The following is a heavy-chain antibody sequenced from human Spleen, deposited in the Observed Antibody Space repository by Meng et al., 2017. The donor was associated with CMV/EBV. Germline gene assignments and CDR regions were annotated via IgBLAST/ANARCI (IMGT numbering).Heavy chain of an antibody. CDR2: ISYDGSNK. V-gene: IGHV3-30-3*01. Sequence: GESLKISCAASGFTFSNYAMHWVRQAPGKGLEWVAVISYDGSNKYSADSVKGRFTISRDNSNNTLYLQMNSLRAEDTAVYYCASWWGYCSSTSCPPYYYYGMDVWGQGTTVTVSS. D-gene: IGHD2-2*01. CDR1: GFTFSNYA. CDR3: ASWWGYCSSTSCPPYYYYGMDV. J-gene: IGHJ6*02.